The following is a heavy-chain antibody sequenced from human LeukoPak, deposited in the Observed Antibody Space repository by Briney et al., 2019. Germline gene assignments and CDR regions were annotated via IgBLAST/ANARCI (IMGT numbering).Heavy chain of an antibody. CDR2: INHSGSI. CDR1: GGSFSGCY. J-gene: IGHJ3*01. Sequence: SSETLSLTCSVYGGSFSGCYWNWIRQPPGKGLEWIGEINHSGSIHYSPSLKSRLSISVDPSKNQFSLKLSSVTAADTAVYYCARGGGYCTNNVCPPWFDPWGQGSMVTVSS. D-gene: IGHD2-8*01. CDR3: ARGGGYCTNNVCPPWFDP. V-gene: IGHV4-34*01.